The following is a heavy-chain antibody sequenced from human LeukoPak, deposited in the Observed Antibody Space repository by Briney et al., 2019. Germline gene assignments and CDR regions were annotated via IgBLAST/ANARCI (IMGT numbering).Heavy chain of an antibody. CDR1: EFTFNSYS. CDR3: ARGRAPHDY. Sequence: PGGSLRLSCAASEFTFNSYSMNWVRQAPGKGLEWISFISSGSSTIYYADSVRGRFIISRDNAKNSLYLQMNSLRDEDTALYYCARGRAPHDYWGQGTQVTVSS. CDR2: ISSGSSTI. V-gene: IGHV3-48*02. J-gene: IGHJ4*02.